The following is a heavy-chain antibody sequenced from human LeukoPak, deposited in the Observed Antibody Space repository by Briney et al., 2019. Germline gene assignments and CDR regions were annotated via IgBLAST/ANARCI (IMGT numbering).Heavy chain of an antibody. Sequence: SETLSLTCTVSGDSMNSEYCNWIRQPAGKGLEWIGRFSTSGGTNYNPSLKSRVTISVDTSKNQFSLKLSSVTAADTAVYYCARARIAAATNFDYWGQGTLVTVSS. CDR3: ARARIAAATNFDY. CDR2: FSTSGGT. CDR1: GDSMNSEY. D-gene: IGHD6-13*01. J-gene: IGHJ4*02. V-gene: IGHV4-4*07.